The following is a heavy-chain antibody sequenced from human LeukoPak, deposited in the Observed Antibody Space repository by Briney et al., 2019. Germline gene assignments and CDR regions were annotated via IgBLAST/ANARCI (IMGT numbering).Heavy chain of an antibody. J-gene: IGHJ4*02. D-gene: IGHD3-10*01. Sequence: GASVKVFCKASGGTFSSYAISWVRQAPGQGLEWMGGIIPIFGTANYAQKFQGRVTITADKSTSTAFMELSSLGSEDTAVYYCARGPNYYGSGSYLDYWGQGTLVTVSS. CDR1: GGTFSSYA. CDR3: ARGPNYYGSGSYLDY. CDR2: IIPIFGTA. V-gene: IGHV1-69*06.